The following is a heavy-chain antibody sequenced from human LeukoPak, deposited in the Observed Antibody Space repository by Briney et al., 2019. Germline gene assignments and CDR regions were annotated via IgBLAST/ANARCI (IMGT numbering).Heavy chain of an antibody. D-gene: IGHD6-19*01. J-gene: IGHJ4*02. CDR2: IIGYNGHS. CDR1: GYTFSSYG. V-gene: IGHV1-18*04. CDR3: ARGPGIVVAGVFDY. Sequence: SVKVSCKASGYTFSSYGINWVRQSPGQGLEWLRGIIGYNGHSKYVQKMQVRVTMTTDTSTNTAYMELRSLRSDNTAVYYCARGPGIVVAGVFDYWGQGSLVTVSS.